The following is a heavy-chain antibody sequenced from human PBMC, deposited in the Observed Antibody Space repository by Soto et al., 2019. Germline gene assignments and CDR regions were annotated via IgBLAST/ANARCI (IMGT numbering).Heavy chain of an antibody. CDR3: ARGDLEGPPGYFDY. CDR1: GFTFSSYG. D-gene: IGHD3-10*01. J-gene: IGHJ4*02. V-gene: IGHV3-33*01. Sequence: QVQLVESGGGVVQPGRSLRLSCAASGFTFSSYGMHWVRQAPGKGLEWVAVIWYDGSNKYYADSVKGRFTISRDNSKNTLYLQMNSLRAEDTAVYYCARGDLEGPPGYFDYWGQGTLVTVSS. CDR2: IWYDGSNK.